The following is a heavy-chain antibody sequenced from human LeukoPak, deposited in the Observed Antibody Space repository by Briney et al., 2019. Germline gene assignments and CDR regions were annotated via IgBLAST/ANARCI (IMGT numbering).Heavy chain of an antibody. CDR2: IKSKTDGGTT. Sequence: PGGSLRLSCAASGFTFSNAWMSWVRQAPGKGLEWVGRIKSKTDGGTTDHAAPVKGRFTISRDDSKNTLYLQMNSLKTEDTAVYYCTTDRGGGSPGLLDIWGQGTMVTVSS. J-gene: IGHJ3*02. V-gene: IGHV3-15*01. CDR3: TTDRGGGSPGLLDI. D-gene: IGHD3-16*01. CDR1: GFTFSNAW.